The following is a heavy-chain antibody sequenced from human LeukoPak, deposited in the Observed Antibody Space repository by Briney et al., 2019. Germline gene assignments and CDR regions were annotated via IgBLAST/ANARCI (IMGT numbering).Heavy chain of an antibody. CDR1: GFTFSSYN. D-gene: IGHD5-24*01. CDR2: ITFSSSYI. CDR3: ARGREGYNSYDY. J-gene: IGHJ4*02. Sequence: GGSLRLSCAASGFTFSSYNMSWVRQAPGKGLEWVSSITFSSSYIYYADSVKGRFTISRDNAKNSLYLQMDSLRAEDTAVYYCARGREGYNSYDYWGQGTLVTVSS. V-gene: IGHV3-21*01.